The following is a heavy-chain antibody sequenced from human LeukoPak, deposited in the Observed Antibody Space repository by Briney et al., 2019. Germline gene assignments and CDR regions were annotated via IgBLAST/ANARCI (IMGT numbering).Heavy chain of an antibody. Sequence: PSETLSLTCTVSGGSISSSSYYWGWIRQPPGKGLEWIGSIYYSGSTYYNPSLKSRVTISVDTSKNQFSLKLSSVTAADTAVYYCARHEAYCGGDCYPDTFDYWGQGTLVTVSS. CDR3: ARHEAYCGGDCYPDTFDY. J-gene: IGHJ4*02. V-gene: IGHV4-39*01. D-gene: IGHD2-21*02. CDR2: IYYSGST. CDR1: GGSISSSSYY.